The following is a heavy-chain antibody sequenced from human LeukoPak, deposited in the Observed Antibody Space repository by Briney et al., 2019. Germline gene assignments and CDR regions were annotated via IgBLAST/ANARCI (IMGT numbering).Heavy chain of an antibody. Sequence: GGSLRLSCAASGFNFINTWMHWVRQAPGKGLDWVSYISTSGSTIYYADSVKGRFTISRDNAKNSLYLQMNSLRAEDTAVYYCATSRGSWPDYFDYWGQGTLVTVSS. CDR3: ATSRGSWPDYFDY. J-gene: IGHJ4*02. V-gene: IGHV3-48*04. CDR1: GFNFINTW. CDR2: ISTSGSTI. D-gene: IGHD6-13*01.